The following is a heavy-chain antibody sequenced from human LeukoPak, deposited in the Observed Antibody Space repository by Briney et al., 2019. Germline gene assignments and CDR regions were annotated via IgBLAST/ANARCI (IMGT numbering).Heavy chain of an antibody. CDR3: ARSPPIYGSGSYAFDI. V-gene: IGHV5-51*01. CDR2: IYPGDSDT. CDR1: GYSFTSYW. J-gene: IGHJ3*02. Sequence: GESLKISCKGSGYSFTSYWIGWVRQMPGKGLEWMGIIYPGDSDTRYSPSFQGQVTISADKSISTAYLQWSSLKASDTAMYYCARSPPIYGSGSYAFDIWGQGTMVTVSS. D-gene: IGHD3-10*01.